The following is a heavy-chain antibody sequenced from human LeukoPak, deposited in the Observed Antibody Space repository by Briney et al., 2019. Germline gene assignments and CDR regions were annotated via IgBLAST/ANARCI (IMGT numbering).Heavy chain of an antibody. CDR1: GYSFTSYY. CDR3: ARSSAYYNEADI. Sequence: ASVKVSCKTSGYSFTSYYMHWVRQAPGQGLEWMGIINPSGGSTTYAQKFQGRLTMTSDTSTSTVYMELSSLRSEDKAVYYCARSSAYYNEADIWGQGTMVTVSS. D-gene: IGHD1-26*01. CDR2: INPSGGST. J-gene: IGHJ3*02. V-gene: IGHV1-46*01.